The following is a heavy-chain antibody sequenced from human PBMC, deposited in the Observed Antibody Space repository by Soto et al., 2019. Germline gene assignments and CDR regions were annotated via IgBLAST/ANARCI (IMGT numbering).Heavy chain of an antibody. CDR3: ARTWKQPWGGMDV. V-gene: IGHV4-61*01. Sequence: QVQLQESGPRLVKPSETLSLTCTVSGDSVSSNSYYWSWIRQPPGKGLACIGYIDYSGSTNYNPSLKSRVTISLDMSKNQFSLRLRSVTAADTAVYYCARTWKQPWGGMDVWGPGTTVTVSS. CDR1: GDSVSSNSYY. D-gene: IGHD6-13*01. CDR2: IDYSGST. J-gene: IGHJ6*02.